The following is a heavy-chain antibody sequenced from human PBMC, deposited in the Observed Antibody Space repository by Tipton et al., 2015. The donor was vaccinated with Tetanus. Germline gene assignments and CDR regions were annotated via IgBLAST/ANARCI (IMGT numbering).Heavy chain of an antibody. J-gene: IGHJ4*02. CDR2: IYYSGST. D-gene: IGHD2-15*01. CDR1: GGSISSSSYY. V-gene: IGHV4-39*01. Sequence: TLSLTCTVSGGSISSSSYYWGWIRQPPGKGLEWIGSIYYSGSTYYNPSLKSRVTISVDTSKNQFSLKLSSVTAADTAVYYCARPPLGYGGGCTCFAWFDCWGQGALVPVS. CDR3: ARPPLGYGGGCTCFAWFDC.